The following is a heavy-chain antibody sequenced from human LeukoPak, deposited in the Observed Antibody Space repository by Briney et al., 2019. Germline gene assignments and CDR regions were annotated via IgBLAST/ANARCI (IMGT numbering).Heavy chain of an antibody. Sequence: PSETLSLTCSVSGGSISSSTYSWGWIRQPPGKGLEWIGSFYYTGDTYYGPSLKSRVTISVDTSENQFSLNLTSLTAADTAVYYCARLLPYCSDGICYFWEYFDSWGQGTLVTVSS. CDR2: FYYTGDT. D-gene: IGHD2-15*01. CDR3: ARLLPYCSDGICYFWEYFDS. V-gene: IGHV4-39*01. J-gene: IGHJ4*02. CDR1: GGSISSSTYS.